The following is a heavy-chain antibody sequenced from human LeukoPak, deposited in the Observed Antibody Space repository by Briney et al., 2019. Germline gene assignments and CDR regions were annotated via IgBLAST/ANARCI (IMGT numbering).Heavy chain of an antibody. CDR1: GYTFTGYY. CDR3: ASDGGNSYRRWFDP. D-gene: IGHD4-23*01. J-gene: IGHJ5*02. Sequence: ASVKVSCKASGYTFTGYYMHWVRQAPGQGLEWMGRINPNSGGTNYAQKFQGRVTMTRDTSISTAYMELSRLRSDDTAVYYCASDGGNSYRRWFDPWGQGTLVTVSS. CDR2: INPNSGGT. V-gene: IGHV1-2*06.